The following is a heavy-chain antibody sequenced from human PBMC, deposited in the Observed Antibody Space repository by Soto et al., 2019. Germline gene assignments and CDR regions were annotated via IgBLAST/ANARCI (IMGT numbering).Heavy chain of an antibody. CDR3: ARNGLSGMRAHYFDI. J-gene: IGHJ4*02. Sequence: PSETLSLTCAVSADSITSDNWWTWVRQPPGKGLEWIGEIYHSGSTNRNPSLKNRATISVGKSKNHFSLDLRSVTAAGTAVYYCARNGLSGMRAHYFDIWGQGALVTVSS. V-gene: IGHV4-4*02. CDR2: IYHSGST. CDR1: ADSITSDNW. D-gene: IGHD3-9*01.